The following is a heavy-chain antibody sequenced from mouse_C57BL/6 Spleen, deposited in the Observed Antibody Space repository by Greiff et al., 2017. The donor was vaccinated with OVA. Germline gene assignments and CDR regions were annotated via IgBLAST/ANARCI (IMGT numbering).Heavy chain of an antibody. CDR1: GYTFTDYN. D-gene: IGHD2-2*01. V-gene: IGHV1-22*01. CDR3: ARKAIYYGYDDFAY. J-gene: IGHJ3*01. Sequence: VQLKESGPELVKPGASVKMSCKASGYTFTDYNMHWVKQSHGKSLEWIGYINPNNGGTSYNQKFKGKATLTVNKSSSTAYMELRSLTSEESAVYYCARKAIYYGYDDFAYWGQGTLVTVSA. CDR2: INPNNGGT.